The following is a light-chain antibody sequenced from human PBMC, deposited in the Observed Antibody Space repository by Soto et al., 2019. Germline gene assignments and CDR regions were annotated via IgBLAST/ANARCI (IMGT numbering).Light chain of an antibody. V-gene: IGKV1-5*03. Sequence: DIHMTQSPSTLSASVGDRVTITCRASQSISSWLAWYQQKPGKAPKLLIYKASSLESGVPSRFSGSGSGTEFTLTISSLQPDDFATYYCQQYTSYTYTVGQGTKLEIK. CDR3: QQYTSYTYT. CDR2: KAS. J-gene: IGKJ2*01. CDR1: QSISSW.